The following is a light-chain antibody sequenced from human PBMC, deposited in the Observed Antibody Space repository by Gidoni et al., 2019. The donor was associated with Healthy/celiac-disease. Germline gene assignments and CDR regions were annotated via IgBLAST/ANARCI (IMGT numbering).Light chain of an antibody. CDR1: QSISSY. CDR3: QQSYSFPIT. V-gene: IGKV1-39*01. J-gene: IGKJ5*01. CDR2: AAS. Sequence: DIQMNQSPSSLSASVGDRVTITCRASQSISSYLNWYQQKPGKAPKLLIYAASSLQSGVPSRFSGSGSGTDFTLTISSLQPEDFATYYCQQSYSFPITFGQGTRLEIK.